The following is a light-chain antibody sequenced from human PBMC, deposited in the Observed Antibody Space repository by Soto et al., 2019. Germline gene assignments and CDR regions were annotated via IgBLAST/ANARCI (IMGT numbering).Light chain of an antibody. J-gene: IGLJ1*01. CDR1: SSNIGTNA. CDR2: NNN. CDR3: AAWDDSLNGYV. V-gene: IGLV1-44*01. Sequence: QSVLTQPPYSSGTPGQRVTTSCSGGSSNIGTNAVNWYQQLPGTAPKLLIYNNNQRPSVVADRFSGSKSGTSASLAISGLQSEDEADYYCAAWDDSLNGYVFGTGT.